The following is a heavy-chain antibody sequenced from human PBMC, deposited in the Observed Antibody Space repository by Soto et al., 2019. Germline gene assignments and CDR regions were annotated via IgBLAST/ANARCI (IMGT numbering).Heavy chain of an antibody. CDR2: ISSSSSYI. CDR1: GFTFSSYS. D-gene: IGHD2-15*01. Sequence: ESGGGLVKPGGSLRLSCAASGFTFSSYSMNWVRQAPGKGLEWVSSISSSSSYIYYADSVKSRFTISRDNAKNSLYLQMNSLRAEDTAVYYCAREACGGGSCYPGGYWGQGTLVTVSS. CDR3: AREACGGGSCYPGGY. J-gene: IGHJ4*02. V-gene: IGHV3-21*01.